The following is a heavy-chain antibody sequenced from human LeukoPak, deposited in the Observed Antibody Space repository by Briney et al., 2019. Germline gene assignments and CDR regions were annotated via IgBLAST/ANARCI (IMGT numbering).Heavy chain of an antibody. CDR2: ISFNGGNN. Sequence: PLRSLRLSRAASGFTFSSYAMHWVRQAPGKGLEWVAVISFNGGNNYYADSVKGRFTISSDNSKNTLYLQMNSLRAEDTAVYYCARESVGRITMIVNLVRGAFDIWGQGTMVTVSS. D-gene: IGHD3-22*01. J-gene: IGHJ3*02. CDR3: ARESVGRITMIVNLVRGAFDI. V-gene: IGHV3-30*04. CDR1: GFTFSSYA.